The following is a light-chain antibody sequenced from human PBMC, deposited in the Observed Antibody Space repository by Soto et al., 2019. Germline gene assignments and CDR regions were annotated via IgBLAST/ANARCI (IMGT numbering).Light chain of an antibody. CDR1: PGVRSE. CDR2: GAS. CDR3: QQYERWPPLT. J-gene: IGKJ4*01. Sequence: EIVMTQSPASLSVSPGERVTLSCRASPGVRSELAWYQHKSGQPPRLLLYGASTRATGIPAPFRGSGSGTEFTLTINDLQSEDFAVYYCQQYERWPPLTFGGGTKVEIK. V-gene: IGKV3-15*01.